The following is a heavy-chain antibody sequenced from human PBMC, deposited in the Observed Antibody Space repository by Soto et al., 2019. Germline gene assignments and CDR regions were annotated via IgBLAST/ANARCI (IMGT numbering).Heavy chain of an antibody. CDR2: IYYTGST. V-gene: IGHV4-39*01. J-gene: IGHJ4*02. Sequence: QLQESGPGLVKPSETLSLICTVSGGSISSKTYYWSWIRQPPGEGLEWIGNIYYTGSTNYNPSLKSRVTISADTSKNQLSLKVNSVTAADTAVYFCARLRSGPDSGWWWAFDYWGQGTLATVSS. CDR1: GGSISSKTYY. D-gene: IGHD6-19*01. CDR3: ARLRSGPDSGWWWAFDY.